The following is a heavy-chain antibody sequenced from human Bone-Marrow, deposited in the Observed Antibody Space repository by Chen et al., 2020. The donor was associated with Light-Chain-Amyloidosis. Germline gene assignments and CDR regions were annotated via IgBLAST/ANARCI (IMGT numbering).Heavy chain of an antibody. V-gene: IGHV3-23*04. CDR3: AKDISYDDILPGYPADAFDI. D-gene: IGHD3-9*01. CDR2: ISGSGGSV. CDR1: GFAFSSYA. Sequence: EVQLVESGGGLLQRGGSLRLSCAASGFAFSSYAMSWVRQAPGKGLEGVSTISGSGGSVYSGYSVTGRLTSSRDNSKNALFLQRNSLRAEDTAVYDCAKDISYDDILPGYPADAFDIWGQGKMVTVSS. J-gene: IGHJ3*02.